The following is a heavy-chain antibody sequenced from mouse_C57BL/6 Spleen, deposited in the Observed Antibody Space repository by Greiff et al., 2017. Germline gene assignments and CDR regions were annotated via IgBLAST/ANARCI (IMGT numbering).Heavy chain of an antibody. J-gene: IGHJ4*01. D-gene: IGHD1-1*01. CDR2: IYPRDGST. Sequence: QVQLQQSDAELVKPGASVKISCKASGYTFTDHTIHWMKQRPEQGLEWIGNIYPRDGSTKYNEKFKGKATLTVAKSSSTASMQLNSLTSEDSAVYFCAREATVVARMDYWGQGTSVTVSS. CDR3: AREATVVARMDY. V-gene: IGHV1-78*01. CDR1: GYTFTDHT.